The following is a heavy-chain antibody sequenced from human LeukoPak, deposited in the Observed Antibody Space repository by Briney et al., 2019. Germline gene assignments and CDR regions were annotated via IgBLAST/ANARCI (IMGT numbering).Heavy chain of an antibody. Sequence: SETLSLTCTVSGGSISTNYWSWIREPPGKGLEWIGYVYYSGSTNHKPSLKSRVTISVDTSKNQFSLKLTSVTAADTAVYYCARDGSGRYYFDYWGQGTLVTVSS. CDR1: GGSISTNY. CDR3: ARDGSGRYYFDY. J-gene: IGHJ4*02. CDR2: VYYSGST. D-gene: IGHD3-10*01. V-gene: IGHV4-59*01.